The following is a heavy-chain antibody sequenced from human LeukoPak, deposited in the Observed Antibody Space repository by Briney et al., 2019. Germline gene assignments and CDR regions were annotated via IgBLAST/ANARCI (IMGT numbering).Heavy chain of an antibody. CDR1: GFTFSSYA. J-gene: IGHJ4*02. CDR2: ISGSGGST. Sequence: PGGSLRLSCAASGFTFSSYAMSWVRQAPGKGLEWVSAISGSGGSTYYADSVKGRFTISRDNSKNTLYLQMNSLRAEDTAVYYCAKDSLRYDSSGYYYGEYWGQGTLVTVSS. V-gene: IGHV3-23*01. CDR3: AKDSLRYDSSGYYYGEY. D-gene: IGHD3-22*01.